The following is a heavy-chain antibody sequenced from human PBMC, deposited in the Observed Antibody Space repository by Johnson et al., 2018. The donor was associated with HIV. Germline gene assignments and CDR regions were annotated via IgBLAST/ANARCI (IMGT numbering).Heavy chain of an antibody. CDR3: ARGRTGTKYYAFDC. J-gene: IGHJ3*01. D-gene: IGHD1-7*01. V-gene: IGHV3-7*04. Sequence: MQLVESGGGLVQPGESLRLSCAASGFTFSSYWMSWVRQAPGKGLEWVANIKHDGSEMYYVDSVNGRFTISRDNAQNSLYLQMNSLRAEATAVYYCARGRTGTKYYAFDCWGQGTMVTVSS. CDR2: IKHDGSEM. CDR1: GFTFSSYW.